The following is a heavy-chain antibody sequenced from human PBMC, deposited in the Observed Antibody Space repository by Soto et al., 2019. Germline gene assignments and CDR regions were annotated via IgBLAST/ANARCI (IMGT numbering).Heavy chain of an antibody. CDR3: ARMAGPWYFDL. CDR1: GGSFSGFY. Sequence: SDTLSLTCAVHGGSFSGFYWTWIRQPPGKGLEWIGEINHSGSSNYNPPLKSRVTMSLDTSRNQFSLSLNSVTAADTAVYYCARMAGPWYFDLWGRGTLVTVSS. J-gene: IGHJ2*01. V-gene: IGHV4-34*01. CDR2: INHSGSS.